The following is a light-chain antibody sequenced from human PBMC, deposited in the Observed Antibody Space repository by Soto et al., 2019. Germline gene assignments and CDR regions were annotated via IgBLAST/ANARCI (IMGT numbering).Light chain of an antibody. Sequence: QTVVTQEPSFSVSPGRSVTLTCGLSSGSVSTNHFPSWYQQTPGQAPRTLFYSTNIRSSGVPDRFSGSILGNKAALTITGAQADDESDYYCVLYMGSGISVFGGGTKLTVL. J-gene: IGLJ2*01. CDR1: SGSVSTNHF. CDR3: VLYMGSGISV. CDR2: STN. V-gene: IGLV8-61*01.